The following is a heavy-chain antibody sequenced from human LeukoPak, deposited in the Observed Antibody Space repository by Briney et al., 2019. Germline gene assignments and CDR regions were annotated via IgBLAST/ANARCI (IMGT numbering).Heavy chain of an antibody. CDR1: RFTFSSYS. CDR2: ITTSSSYI. D-gene: IGHD3-10*01. J-gene: IGHJ3*02. Sequence: PGGSLRLSCAASRFTFSSYSMNWVRQAPGKGLEWVSSITTSSSYIYYADSVKGRFTISRDNAENSLYLQMNSLRAEDTAVYYCARGFLGITLLLGAFDIWGQGTMVTVSS. V-gene: IGHV3-21*01. CDR3: ARGFLGITLLLGAFDI.